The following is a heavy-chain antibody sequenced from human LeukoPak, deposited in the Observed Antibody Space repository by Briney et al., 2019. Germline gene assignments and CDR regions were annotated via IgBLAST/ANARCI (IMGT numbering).Heavy chain of an antibody. CDR2: INHSGST. D-gene: IGHD3-10*01. Sequence: PSETLSLTCAVYGGSFSGNYWTWIRQPPGKGLEWIGEINHSGSTNYNPSLKSRVTISVDTSKNQFSLKLNSVTAADTAVYYCARAGWFGEFYGPLDYWGQGSLVTVSS. J-gene: IGHJ4*02. V-gene: IGHV4-34*01. CDR3: ARAGWFGEFYGPLDY. CDR1: GGSFSGNY.